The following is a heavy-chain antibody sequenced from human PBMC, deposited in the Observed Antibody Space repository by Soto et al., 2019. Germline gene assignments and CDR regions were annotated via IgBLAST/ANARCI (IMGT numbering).Heavy chain of an antibody. CDR1: GFTVSSNY. CDR2: IYSGGST. D-gene: IGHD4-17*01. J-gene: IGHJ6*02. CDR3: ARDNKFYGEDRYYYYGMDV. Sequence: HPGGSLRLSCAASGFTVSSNYMSWVRQAPGKGLEWVSVIYSGGSTYYADSVKGRFTISRDNSKNTLYLQMNSLRAEGTAVYYCARDNKFYGEDRYYYYGMDVWGQGTTVTVSS. V-gene: IGHV3-53*01.